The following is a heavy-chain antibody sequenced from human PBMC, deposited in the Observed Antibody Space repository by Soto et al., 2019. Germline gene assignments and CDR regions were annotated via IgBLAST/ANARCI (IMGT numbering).Heavy chain of an antibody. CDR3: VQTRCGGDCLQSYSSHSYYGLDV. CDR2: VYWDDDK. D-gene: IGHD2-21*02. Sequence: QITLKESGPTLVKPTQTLTLTCTFSGLSLSTIGEGVGWIRQPPGKAREWLALVYWDDDKRYSPSLKSRLTITKDTSVNQVVLTMTNMGPVDTATYYCVQTRCGGDCLQSYSSHSYYGLDVWGQGTTVTVSS. V-gene: IGHV2-5*02. J-gene: IGHJ6*02. CDR1: GLSLSTIGEG.